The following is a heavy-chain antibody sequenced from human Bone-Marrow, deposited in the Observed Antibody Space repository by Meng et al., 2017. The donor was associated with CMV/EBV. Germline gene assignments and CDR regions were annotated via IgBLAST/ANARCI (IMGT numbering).Heavy chain of an antibody. Sequence: QVQLQQWGAGLLKPSEXLSLTCAVYGGSFSSYYWSWIRQPPGKGLEWIGEINHSGSTNYNPSLKSRVTISVDTSKNQFSLKLSSVTAADTAVYYCARGAAAGQLGYWGQGTLVTVAS. D-gene: IGHD6-13*01. CDR3: ARGAAAGQLGY. J-gene: IGHJ4*02. CDR1: GGSFSSYY. V-gene: IGHV4-34*01. CDR2: INHSGST.